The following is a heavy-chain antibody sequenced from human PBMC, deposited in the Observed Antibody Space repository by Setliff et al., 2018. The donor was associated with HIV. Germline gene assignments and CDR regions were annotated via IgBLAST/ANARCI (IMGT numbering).Heavy chain of an antibody. CDR3: ATRPRIAARPFDY. D-gene: IGHD6-6*01. CDR2: IFHSGDT. CDR1: GVSVGSGDYY. J-gene: IGHJ4*02. Sequence: SETLSLTCSVSGVSVGSGDYYWHWIRQHPEKALEWIGYIFHSGDTYYNPSLKSRISMSVDASKNQFSLELTSLTAADTAVYYCATRPRIAARPFDYWGQGMLVTVAS. V-gene: IGHV4-31*03.